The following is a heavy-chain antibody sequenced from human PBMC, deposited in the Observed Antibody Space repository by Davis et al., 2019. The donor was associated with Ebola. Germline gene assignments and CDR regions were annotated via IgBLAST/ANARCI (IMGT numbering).Heavy chain of an antibody. Sequence: SETLSLTCTVSGYSISSGYYWGWIRQPPGKGLEWIGSIYHSGSTYYNPSLKRRATISVDTSSNQFSLKLNSVTAADTAVYYCARADGDYVHFDYWGQGILVTVSS. J-gene: IGHJ4*02. V-gene: IGHV4-38-2*02. CDR2: IYHSGST. CDR3: ARADGDYVHFDY. D-gene: IGHD4-17*01. CDR1: GYSISSGYY.